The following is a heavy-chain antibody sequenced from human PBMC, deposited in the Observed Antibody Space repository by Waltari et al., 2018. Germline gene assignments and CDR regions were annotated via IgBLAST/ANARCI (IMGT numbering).Heavy chain of an antibody. Sequence: QLQLQESGPGLVKPSETLSLTCPVPGGSISSSSYYWGWIRHPPGKGLEWIGSIYYSGSTYYNPSLKSRVTISVDTSKNQFSLKLSSVTAADTAVYYCARDRATMIVVPIGGWFDPWGQGTLVTVSS. CDR2: IYYSGST. D-gene: IGHD3-22*01. V-gene: IGHV4-39*07. CDR1: GGSISSSSYY. CDR3: ARDRATMIVVPIGGWFDP. J-gene: IGHJ5*02.